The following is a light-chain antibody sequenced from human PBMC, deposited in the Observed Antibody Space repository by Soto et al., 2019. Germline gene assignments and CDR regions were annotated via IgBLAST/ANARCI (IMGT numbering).Light chain of an antibody. CDR3: CSYTSSNTVV. CDR1: SSDIGAYKY. J-gene: IGLJ3*02. CDR2: EVN. Sequence: QSVLTQPASVSGSPGQSITISCTGTSSDIGAYKYVAWYQQQSGQDPKLMTYEVNNRPSGVSNRFSGSKSGNTASLTIAGLQAEDEADYYCCSYTSSNTVVFGGGTKLTVL. V-gene: IGLV2-14*01.